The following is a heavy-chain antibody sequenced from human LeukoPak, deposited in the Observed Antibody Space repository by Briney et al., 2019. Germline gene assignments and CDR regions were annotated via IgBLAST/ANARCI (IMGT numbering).Heavy chain of an antibody. Sequence: GGSLRLSCAASGFTFSIYSMNWVRQAPGKGLEWVSYISSSGDTIYSGDSVKGRFAISRDNAKNSLYLQMNSLRAEDTAMYYCVRDGFLGSPFDSWGQGTLVTVSS. V-gene: IGHV3-48*01. CDR2: ISSSGDTI. D-gene: IGHD7-27*01. J-gene: IGHJ4*02. CDR3: VRDGFLGSPFDS. CDR1: GFTFSIYS.